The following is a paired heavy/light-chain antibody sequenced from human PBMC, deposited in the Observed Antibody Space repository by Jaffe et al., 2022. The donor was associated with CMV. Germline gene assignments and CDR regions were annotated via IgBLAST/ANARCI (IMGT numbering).Heavy chain of an antibody. CDR3: ARGYTTWGGFEN. D-gene: IGHD1-1*01. Sequence: EVQLVESGGGLVQPGGSLRLSCAASGFTFSSSEMNWVRQAPGKGLEWVSYISTSGNTIYYRESVKGRFTISRDNAKNSLYLQMNSLTAEDTAVYYCARGYTTWGGFENWGQGTLVTVSS. CDR2: ISTSGNTI. V-gene: IGHV3-48*03. CDR1: GFTFSSSE. J-gene: IGHJ4*02.
Light chain of an antibody. CDR3: CSYANTRNFWL. J-gene: IGLJ3*02. V-gene: IGLV2-23*02. CDR2: EVT. CDR1: SSDIGNYDL. Sequence: QSALTQPASVSGSPGQSITISCTGTSSDIGNYDLVSWYQQHPGKAPKVMIYEVTKRPSGVSNRFSGSKSGNTASLTISGLQAEDEADYYCCSYANTRNFWLFGGGTKLTVL.